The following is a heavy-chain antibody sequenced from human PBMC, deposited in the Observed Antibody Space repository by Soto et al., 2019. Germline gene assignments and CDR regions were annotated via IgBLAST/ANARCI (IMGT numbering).Heavy chain of an antibody. Sequence: EVQLVESGGVVVQPGGSLRLSCAASGFTFDDYTMHWVRQAPGKGLEWVSLISWDGGSTYYVDSVKGRFTISRDNSKNSLYLQMNSLRTEDTALYYCAKDIGQTYYYYGMDVWGQGTTVTVSS. V-gene: IGHV3-43*01. CDR3: AKDIGQTYYYYGMDV. CDR1: GFTFDDYT. J-gene: IGHJ6*02. CDR2: ISWDGGST. D-gene: IGHD3-16*01.